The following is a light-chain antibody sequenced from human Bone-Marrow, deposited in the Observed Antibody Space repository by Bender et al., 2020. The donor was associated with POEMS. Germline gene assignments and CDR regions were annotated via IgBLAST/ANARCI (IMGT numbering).Light chain of an antibody. CDR3: SSYTSSSTLV. J-gene: IGLJ2*01. CDR2: EVT. Sequence: QSALTQSASVSGSPGQSITISCTGTRSDIGNYNYVSWYQQHPGKAPKLIVYEVTTRPSGVSNRFSGSKSGNTASLTISGLQAEDEADYYCSSYTSSSTLVFGGGTKLTVL. V-gene: IGLV2-14*01. CDR1: RSDIGNYNY.